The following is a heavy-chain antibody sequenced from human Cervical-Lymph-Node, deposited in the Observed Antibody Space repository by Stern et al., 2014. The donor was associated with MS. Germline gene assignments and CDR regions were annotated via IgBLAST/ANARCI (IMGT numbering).Heavy chain of an antibody. J-gene: IGHJ6*02. CDR3: ARVDTAPSSALDV. V-gene: IGHV5-51*03. CDR2: INPRNSDT. Sequence: VQLVQSGAAVKKPGESLTISCKVSGYFFTTHWIGWVRQMPGPGLESRGIINPRNSDTRYSPSFQGQVTISADKSISTAYLQWSSLKASDTAMYYCARVDTAPSSALDVWGQGTTVIVSS. CDR1: GYFFTTHW. D-gene: IGHD5-18*01.